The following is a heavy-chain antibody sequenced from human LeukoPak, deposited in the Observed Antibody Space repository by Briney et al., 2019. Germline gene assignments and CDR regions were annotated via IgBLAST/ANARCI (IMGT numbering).Heavy chain of an antibody. Sequence: TGGSLRLSCAASGFTFSTFAMIWVRQPPGKGLEWVSSILPSGGEIHYADSVKGRFTISRDNSKNTLYLQMNSLRAEDTALYYCAKDIGAAATSYMDVWGKGTTVTVSS. V-gene: IGHV3-23*01. CDR3: AKDIGAAATSYMDV. CDR1: GFTFSTFA. J-gene: IGHJ6*03. D-gene: IGHD6-13*01. CDR2: ILPSGGEI.